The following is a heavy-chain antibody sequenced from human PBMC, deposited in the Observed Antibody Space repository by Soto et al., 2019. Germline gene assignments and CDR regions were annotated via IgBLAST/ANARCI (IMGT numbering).Heavy chain of an antibody. V-gene: IGHV1-2*02. CDR3: ARVRTYYYDSGGLDY. D-gene: IGHD3-22*01. Sequence: ASVKVSCKASGYTFTGYYMHCVRQAPGQGLEWMGWINPNSGDTNYAQKFQGRVTMTRDTSISTAYMEVSRLRSDDAAVYYCARVRTYYYDSGGLDYWGQGTLVTVSS. J-gene: IGHJ4*02. CDR1: GYTFTGYY. CDR2: INPNSGDT.